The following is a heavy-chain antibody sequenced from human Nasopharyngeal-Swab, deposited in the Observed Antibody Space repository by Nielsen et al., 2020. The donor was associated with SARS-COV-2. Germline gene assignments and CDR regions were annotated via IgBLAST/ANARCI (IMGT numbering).Heavy chain of an antibody. CDR3: ARDPVSGWGFDP. Sequence: SETLSLTCTVSGASISSYYWSWIRQPPGKGLEWIGYIYYSGSTNYNPTLKSRVSISVDTSKNQFSLKLSSVTAADTAVYYCARDPVSGWGFDPWGQGTLVTVSS. D-gene: IGHD5/OR15-5a*01. CDR1: GASISSYY. J-gene: IGHJ5*02. CDR2: IYYSGST. V-gene: IGHV4-59*01.